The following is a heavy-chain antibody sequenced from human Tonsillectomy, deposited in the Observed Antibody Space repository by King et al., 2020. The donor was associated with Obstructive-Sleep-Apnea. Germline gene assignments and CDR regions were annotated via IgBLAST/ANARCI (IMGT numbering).Heavy chain of an antibody. J-gene: IGHJ3*02. D-gene: IGHD3-22*01. Sequence: QLVQSGAQVKKPGESLKISCEGSGYSFTTYWIGWVRQMPGKGLEWMGIIYPGDSDTRYSPSFQGQVTISADKSIRTAYLQWSSLTASDTAMYYCARQNYYDSSSDIWGQGTMVTVSS. CDR1: GYSFTTYW. CDR3: ARQNYYDSSSDI. V-gene: IGHV5-51*01. CDR2: IYPGDSDT.